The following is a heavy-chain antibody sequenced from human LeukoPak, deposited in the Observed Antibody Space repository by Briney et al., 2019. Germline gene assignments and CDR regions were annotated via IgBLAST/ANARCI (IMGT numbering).Heavy chain of an antibody. D-gene: IGHD6-13*01. J-gene: IGHJ3*02. CDR1: GYTFTGYY. V-gene: IGHV1-2*04. Sequence: ASVKVSCKASGYTFTGYYMHWVRQAPGQGLEWMGWINPNSGGTNYAQKFQGWVTMTRDTSISTAYMELSRLRSDDTAVYFCARDKGSSSWLGAFDIWGQGTMVTVSS. CDR3: ARDKGSSSWLGAFDI. CDR2: INPNSGGT.